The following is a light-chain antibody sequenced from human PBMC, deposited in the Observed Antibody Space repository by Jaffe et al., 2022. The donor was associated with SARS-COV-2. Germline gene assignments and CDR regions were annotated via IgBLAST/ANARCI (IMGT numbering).Light chain of an antibody. CDR3: QQRGNWPWT. CDR1: QSVSTF. Sequence: EIVLTQSPATLSLSPGERATLSCRASQSVSTFLAWYQHKPGQAPRLLVYDASNRATGIPPRFSGSGSGTDFTLTISSLEPEDFAVYYCQQRGNWPWTFGQGTKVEIK. J-gene: IGKJ1*01. CDR2: DAS. V-gene: IGKV3-11*01.